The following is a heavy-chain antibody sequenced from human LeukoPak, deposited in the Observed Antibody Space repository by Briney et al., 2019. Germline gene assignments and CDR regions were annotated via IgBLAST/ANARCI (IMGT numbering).Heavy chain of an antibody. J-gene: IGHJ1*01. CDR3: ARAPSEVGGYYPEYFRH. D-gene: IGHD3-22*01. CDR2: IKSDGKT. CDR1: GFTFSRYW. Sequence: TGGSLRLSCEASGFTFSRYWMHWVRQAPGKGLVLVSRIKSDGKTNYADSVKGRFTISRDNAKNTVSLQMDSLRAEDTGVYYCARAPSEVGGYYPEYFRHWGQGTLVTVSS. V-gene: IGHV3-74*01.